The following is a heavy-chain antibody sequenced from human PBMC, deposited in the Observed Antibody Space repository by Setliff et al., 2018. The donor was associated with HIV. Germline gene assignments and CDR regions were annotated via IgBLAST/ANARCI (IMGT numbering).Heavy chain of an antibody. J-gene: IGHJ1*01. CDR3: ATDPGYSSPWYSEPFQH. D-gene: IGHD6-13*01. CDR1: GYTLTNYG. Sequence: ASVKVSCKASGYTLTNYGISWVRQAPGQELGWMGWISADNGDTNYPQKLQGRVTMTTDTSTSTAYMELRSLRSDDTAMYYCATDPGYSSPWYSEPFQHWGQGTVVTVSS. V-gene: IGHV1-18*01. CDR2: ISADNGDT.